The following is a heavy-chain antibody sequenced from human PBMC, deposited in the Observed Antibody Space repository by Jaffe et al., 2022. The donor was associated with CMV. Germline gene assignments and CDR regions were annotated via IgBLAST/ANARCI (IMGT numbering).Heavy chain of an antibody. V-gene: IGHV2-70*15. CDR2: IDWDDDK. D-gene: IGHD6-19*01. J-gene: IGHJ4*02. CDR1: GFSLSTSGMC. CDR3: ARIIAVAHRGYFDY. Sequence: QVTLRESGPALVKPTQTLTLTCTFSGFSLSTSGMCVSWIRQPPGKALEWLARIDWDDDKYYSTSLKTRLTISKDTSKNQVVLTMTNMDPVDTATYYCARIIAVAHRGYFDYWGQGTLVTVSS.